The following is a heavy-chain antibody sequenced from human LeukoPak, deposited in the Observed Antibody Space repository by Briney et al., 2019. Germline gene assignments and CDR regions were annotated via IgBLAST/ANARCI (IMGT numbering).Heavy chain of an antibody. CDR2: ISSSSSYI. Sequence: GGSLRLSCAASGFTFSSYSMNWVRQAPGKGLEWVSSISSSSSYIYYADSVKGRFTISRDNAKNSLYPQMNSLRAEDTAVYYCARDQYDILTGYYRSYFDYWGQGTLVTVSS. J-gene: IGHJ4*02. D-gene: IGHD3-9*01. V-gene: IGHV3-21*01. CDR3: ARDQYDILTGYYRSYFDY. CDR1: GFTFSSYS.